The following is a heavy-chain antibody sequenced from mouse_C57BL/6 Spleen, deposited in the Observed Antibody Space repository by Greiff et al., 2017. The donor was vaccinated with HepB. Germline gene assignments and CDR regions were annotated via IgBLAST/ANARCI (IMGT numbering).Heavy chain of an antibody. V-gene: IGHV1-64*01. CDR3: ARYYGSSPSYAMDY. CDR2: IHPNSGST. Sequence: VQLQQPGAELVKPGASVKLSCKASGYTFTSYWMHWVKQRPGQGLEWIGMIHPNSGSTNYNEKFKSKATLTVDKSSSTAYMQLSSLTSEDSAVYYCARYYGSSPSYAMDYWGQGTSVTVSS. D-gene: IGHD1-1*01. J-gene: IGHJ4*01. CDR1: GYTFTSYW.